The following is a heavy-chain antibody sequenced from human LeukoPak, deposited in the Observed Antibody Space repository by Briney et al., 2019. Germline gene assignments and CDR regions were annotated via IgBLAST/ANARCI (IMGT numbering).Heavy chain of an antibody. Sequence: ASVKVSCKASGYTFSSYGISWVRQAPGHGLEWMGWMSAYNGNIKYAQKFQGRVTMTTDTSTSTAYMELRSLRSDDTAMYFCARDDLDCSGGTCYPDDFWGQGTLVTVSS. D-gene: IGHD2-15*01. V-gene: IGHV1-18*01. J-gene: IGHJ4*02. CDR1: GYTFSSYG. CDR2: MSAYNGNI. CDR3: ARDDLDCSGGTCYPDDF.